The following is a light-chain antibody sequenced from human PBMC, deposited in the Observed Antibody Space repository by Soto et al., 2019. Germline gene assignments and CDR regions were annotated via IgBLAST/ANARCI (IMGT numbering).Light chain of an antibody. CDR2: END. CDR3: ASWDSRLSAVV. CDR1: SSNIGNNY. Sequence: QSVWTQPPSVSAAPGQKVTISCSGSSSNIGNNYVSWYQQLPGTAPKLLIYENDKRPSGIPDRFAGSKSGTSATLGITGLQTGDEADYYCASWDSRLSAVVFGTGTKLTVL. J-gene: IGLJ1*01. V-gene: IGLV1-51*02.